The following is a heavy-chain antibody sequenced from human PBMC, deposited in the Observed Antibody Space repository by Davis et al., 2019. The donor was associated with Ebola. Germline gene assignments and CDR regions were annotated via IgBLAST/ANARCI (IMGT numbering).Heavy chain of an antibody. CDR1: GGSISRYS. J-gene: IGHJ4*02. V-gene: IGHV4-59*01. D-gene: IGHD6-13*01. Sequence: GSLRLSCIVSGGSISRYSWSWIRQPPGKALEWIGYIYYSGSTNYNPSLNGRVIFSLDTSKNQFSLRLSSVTTADTALYYCARQQQLDKWGQGALVIVSS. CDR2: IYYSGST. CDR3: ARQQQLDK.